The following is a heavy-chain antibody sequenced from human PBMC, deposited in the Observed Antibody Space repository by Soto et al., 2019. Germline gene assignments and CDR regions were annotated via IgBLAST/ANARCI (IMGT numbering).Heavy chain of an antibody. Sequence: KVSCKASGYTFTSYYMHWVRQAPGQGLEWMGRIDPSDSYTNYSPSFQGHVSISADKSISTAYLQWSSLKASDTAMYYCARLSELSGFFYYYGMDVWGQGTTVTVSS. D-gene: IGHD3-3*01. CDR3: ARLSELSGFFYYYGMDV. CDR1: GYTFTSYY. J-gene: IGHJ6*02. V-gene: IGHV5-10-1*01. CDR2: IDPSDSYT.